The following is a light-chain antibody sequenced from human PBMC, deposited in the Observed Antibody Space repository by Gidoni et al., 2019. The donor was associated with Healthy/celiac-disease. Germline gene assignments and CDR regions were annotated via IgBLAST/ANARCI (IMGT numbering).Light chain of an antibody. CDR1: QDRSNY. J-gene: IGKJ4*01. CDR3: QQYDNLALT. V-gene: IGKV1-33*01. CDR2: DAS. Sequence: DIQMTQSPSSLSASVGDRVTITCQASQDRSNYLNWYQQKPGKAPKLLIYDASNLETGVPSRFSGSGSGTDFTFTISSLQHEDIATYYCQQYDNLALTFGGGTKVEIK.